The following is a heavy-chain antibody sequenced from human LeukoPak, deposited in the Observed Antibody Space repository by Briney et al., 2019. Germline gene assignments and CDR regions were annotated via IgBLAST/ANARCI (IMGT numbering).Heavy chain of an antibody. V-gene: IGHV3-23*01. CDR1: GFIFNNYG. D-gene: IGHD3-22*01. CDR2: ISNDGGGT. CDR3: AKGSSGYFVDL. J-gene: IGHJ5*02. Sequence: GGSLRLFCAASGFIFNNYGLMWVRQAPGKGLEWVSAISNDGGGTTYADFVKGRFTIYRDNTKNTLFLQMNSLRAEDTALYYCAKGSSGYFVDLWGQGTLVTVSS.